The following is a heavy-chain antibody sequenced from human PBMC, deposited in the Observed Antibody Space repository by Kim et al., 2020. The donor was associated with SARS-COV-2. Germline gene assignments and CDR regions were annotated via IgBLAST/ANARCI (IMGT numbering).Heavy chain of an antibody. CDR1: GFTFDDYT. Sequence: GGSLRLSCAASGFTFDDYTMHWVRQAPGKGLEWVSLISWDGGSTYYADSVKGRFTISRDNSKNSLYLQMNSLRTEDTALYYCAKDQLAVAGTLDSVSWFDPWGQGTLVTVSS. CDR2: ISWDGGST. V-gene: IGHV3-43*01. D-gene: IGHD6-19*01. CDR3: AKDQLAVAGTLDSVSWFDP. J-gene: IGHJ5*02.